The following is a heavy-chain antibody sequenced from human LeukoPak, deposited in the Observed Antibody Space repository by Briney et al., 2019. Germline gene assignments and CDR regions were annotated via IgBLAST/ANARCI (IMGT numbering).Heavy chain of an antibody. V-gene: IGHV4-39*07. CDR2: IYDTGST. CDR1: GGSISGSGYY. CDR3: ARLRSPGDSAY. Sequence: MSSETLSLTYTVSGGSISGSGYYWGWIRQPPGKGLEWIARIYDTGSTYYNPSLKSRVTISVDTSKNQFSLRLSSVTAADTAVYYRARLRSPGDSAYWGQGTLVTVSA. D-gene: IGHD1-26*01. J-gene: IGHJ4*02.